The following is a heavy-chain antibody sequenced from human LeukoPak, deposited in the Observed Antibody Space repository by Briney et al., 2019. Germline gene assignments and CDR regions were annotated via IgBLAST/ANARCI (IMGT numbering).Heavy chain of an antibody. CDR3: ARLHKGVNRAFDY. J-gene: IGHJ4*02. CDR2: IYTSGST. CDR1: GVSISSGSNY. D-gene: IGHD1-14*01. V-gene: IGHV4-61*02. Sequence: SQTLSLTCAVSGVSISSGSNYWSWIRPPAGKGLESIGRIYTSGSTNYNPSLKRRVTISVDTSKNQFSLKLSTVTAADTAVYYCARLHKGVNRAFDYWGQGTLVTVSS.